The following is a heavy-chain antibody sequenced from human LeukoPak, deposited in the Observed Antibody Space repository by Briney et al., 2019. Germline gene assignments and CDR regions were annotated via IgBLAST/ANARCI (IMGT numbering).Heavy chain of an antibody. J-gene: IGHJ4*02. CDR3: AKDSGSSSGSYPFDY. CDR2: IKQDGSEK. V-gene: IGHV3-7*01. Sequence: PGGSLRLSCAASGFTFSSYWMSWVRQAPGKGLEWVANIKQDGSEKYYVDSVKGRFTISRDNAKNSLYLQMNSLRAEDTAVYYCAKDSGSSSGSYPFDYWGQGTLVTVSS. CDR1: GFTFSSYW. D-gene: IGHD1-26*01.